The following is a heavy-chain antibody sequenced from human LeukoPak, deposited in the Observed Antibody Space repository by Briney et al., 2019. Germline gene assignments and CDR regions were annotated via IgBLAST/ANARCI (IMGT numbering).Heavy chain of an antibody. D-gene: IGHD6-13*01. V-gene: IGHV4-59*08. CDR1: GESISDNY. CDR2: IHSSGST. CDR3: ARGRIPGVY. Sequence: SETLSLTCTVSGESISDNYWSWIRRPPGEGLEWTGYIHSSGSTSYSPSLKSRVTISLDASENQFSLKLTSVTAADTAVYYCARGRIPGVYWGQGTLVTVSS. J-gene: IGHJ4*02.